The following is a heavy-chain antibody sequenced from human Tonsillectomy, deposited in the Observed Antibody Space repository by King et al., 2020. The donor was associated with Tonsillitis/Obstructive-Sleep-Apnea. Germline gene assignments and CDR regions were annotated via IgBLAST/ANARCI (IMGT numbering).Heavy chain of an antibody. Sequence: VQLVESGGGLVQPGGSLRLSCAASGFTFSSYAMSWVRQAPGKGLGWVSAISSSGGRTYYADSVKGRFTNSRDNANNKLYLQMNSLKAEYTAVYYCAKDWGDIAARPRHFDYWGQGTLVTVSS. V-gene: IGHV3-23*04. J-gene: IGHJ4*02. CDR1: GFTFSSYA. CDR2: ISSSGGRT. CDR3: AKDWGDIAARPRHFDY. D-gene: IGHD6-6*01.